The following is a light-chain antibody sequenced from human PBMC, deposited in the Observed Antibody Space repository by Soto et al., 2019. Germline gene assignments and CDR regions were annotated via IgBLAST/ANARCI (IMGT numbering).Light chain of an antibody. CDR2: GNN. CDR1: SSNIGNNY. J-gene: IGLJ1*01. V-gene: IGLV1-51*02. CDR3: GTWDSSLSAYV. Sequence: QSVLTQPPSVSAAPGQKVTISCSGSSSNIGNNYVSWYQQLPGTAPKLLIYGNNKRPSGIPDRFSGSKSGTSATLGITGFQTGDEADYYCGTWDSSLSAYVFGTGTKVTVL.